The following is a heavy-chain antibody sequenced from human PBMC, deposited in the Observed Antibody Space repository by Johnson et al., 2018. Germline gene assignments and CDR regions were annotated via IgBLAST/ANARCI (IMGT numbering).Heavy chain of an antibody. Sequence: VQLVQSGGGLVQPGGSLRLSCAASGFSFSYYYMHWVRQVTGNGLEWVAGIGTAADTYYEGSVKGRFTSSREKAKNSCYLQMNRLRAGDTAVYYCARARGGSNYYDSRGYYHPTGYFLDVWGKGTTVIVSS. J-gene: IGHJ6*03. CDR3: ARARGGSNYYDSRGYYHPTGYFLDV. D-gene: IGHD3-22*01. CDR1: GFSFSYYY. V-gene: IGHV3-13*01. CDR2: IGTAADT.